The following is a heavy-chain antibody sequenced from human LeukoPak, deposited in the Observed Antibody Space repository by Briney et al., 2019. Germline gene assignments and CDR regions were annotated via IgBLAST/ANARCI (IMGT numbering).Heavy chain of an antibody. Sequence: RASVKVSCKASGYTFTGYYMHWVRQAPGQGLEWMGWINPNSGGTNYAQKFQGRVTMTRDTSISTAYMELTSLTSDDTAIFYCARTGMGGNVWIDSGGQGTRVTVSS. J-gene: IGHJ5*01. CDR3: ARTGMGGNVWIDS. CDR2: INPNSGGT. D-gene: IGHD4-23*01. V-gene: IGHV1-2*02. CDR1: GYTFTGYY.